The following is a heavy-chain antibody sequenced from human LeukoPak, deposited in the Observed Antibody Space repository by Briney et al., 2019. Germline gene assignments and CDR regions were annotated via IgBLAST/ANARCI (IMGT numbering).Heavy chain of an antibody. V-gene: IGHV3-9*01. CDR1: GFTFDDYG. J-gene: IGHJ4*02. CDR2: ISWNSASV. CDR3: AKDYGYSSSWYDY. D-gene: IGHD6-13*01. Sequence: GRSLRLSCGASGFTFDDYGMHWVRHAPGKGREWVSTISWNSASVGYVDSVKGRFTISRDNAKKTLYLQMNSLRPEDTALYYCAKDYGYSSSWYDYWGQGTLVTVSS.